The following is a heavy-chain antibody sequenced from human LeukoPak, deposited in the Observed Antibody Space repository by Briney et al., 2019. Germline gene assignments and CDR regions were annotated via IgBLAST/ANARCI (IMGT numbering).Heavy chain of an antibody. Sequence: PSETLSLTCTVSGGSISSSSYYWGWIRQPPGKGLEWIGSIYYSGSTYYNPSLKSRVTISVDTSKNQFSLKLSSVTAADTAVYYCARGDLGAVAGTFRVFDYWGQGTLVTVSS. D-gene: IGHD6-19*01. CDR2: IYYSGST. CDR1: GGSISSSSYY. V-gene: IGHV4-39*01. J-gene: IGHJ4*02. CDR3: ARGDLGAVAGTFRVFDY.